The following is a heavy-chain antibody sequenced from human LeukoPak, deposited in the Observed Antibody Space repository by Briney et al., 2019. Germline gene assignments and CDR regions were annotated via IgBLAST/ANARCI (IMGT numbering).Heavy chain of an antibody. CDR2: ISSSSSTI. D-gene: IGHD6-19*01. Sequence: GGSLRLSCAASGFTFSSYSMNWVRQAPGKGLEWVSYISSSSSTIYYADSVKGRFTISRDNAKNSLYLQMNSLRDEDTAVYYCARDADNYSSGWYDYKFDYWGQGTLVTVSS. J-gene: IGHJ4*02. V-gene: IGHV3-48*02. CDR1: GFTFSSYS. CDR3: ARDADNYSSGWYDYKFDY.